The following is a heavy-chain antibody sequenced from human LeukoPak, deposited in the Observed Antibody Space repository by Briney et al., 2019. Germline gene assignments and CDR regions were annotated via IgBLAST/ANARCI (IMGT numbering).Heavy chain of an antibody. CDR3: GSHFGVGYYFDS. CDR1: GFTFASYA. Sequence: GGSLRLSCAASGFTFASYAMSWVRQAPGKGLGWVSAIGGGGGDTFYADSVKGRFTLSRDNSKNTLYLQMSGLRAEDTAVYYCGSHFGVGYYFDSWGQGTLVTVSS. CDR2: IGGGGGDT. J-gene: IGHJ4*02. V-gene: IGHV3-23*01. D-gene: IGHD3-3*01.